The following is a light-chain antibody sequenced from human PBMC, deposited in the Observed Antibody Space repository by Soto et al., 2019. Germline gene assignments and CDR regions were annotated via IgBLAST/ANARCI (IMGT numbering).Light chain of an antibody. J-gene: IGKJ1*01. V-gene: IGKV3-20*01. CDR3: QQYGSSGWT. CDR1: QSVSSN. CDR2: GAS. Sequence: EIVMTQSPATLSVSPGERATLSCRASQSVSSNLAWYQQKPGQAPRLLIYGASSRATGIPDRFSGSGSGTDFTLTISRLEPEEFAVYYCQQYGSSGWTFGQGTKVEIK.